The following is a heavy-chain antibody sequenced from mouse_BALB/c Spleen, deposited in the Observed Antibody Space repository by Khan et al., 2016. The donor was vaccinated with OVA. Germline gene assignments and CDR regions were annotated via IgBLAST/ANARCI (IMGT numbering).Heavy chain of an antibody. CDR2: IDPYNGGT. D-gene: IGHD1-1*01. CDR1: GYSFTDYN. V-gene: IGHV1S135*01. Sequence: VQLQQPGPELVSPGASVKVSCKASGYSFTDYNIYWVKQGHGKSLEWIGYIDPYNGGTSYNQKFKGKATLTVDKSSSTAFMHLNRLTSEDSAVYHCALSYYYGTGFDYWGQGTTLTVSS. CDR3: ALSYYYGTGFDY. J-gene: IGHJ2*01.